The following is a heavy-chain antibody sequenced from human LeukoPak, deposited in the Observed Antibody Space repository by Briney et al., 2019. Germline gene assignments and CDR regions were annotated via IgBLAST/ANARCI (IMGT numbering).Heavy chain of an antibody. V-gene: IGHV3-23*01. CDR1: GFTVSSNY. CDR2: ISGSGGST. Sequence: GGSLRLSCAASGFTVSSNYMSWVRQAPGKGLEWVSAISGSGGSTYYADSVKGRFTISRDNSKNTLYLQMNSLRAEDTAVYYCAKVAKRIVVVTAVGPFDYWGQGTLVTVSS. D-gene: IGHD2-21*02. J-gene: IGHJ4*02. CDR3: AKVAKRIVVVTAVGPFDY.